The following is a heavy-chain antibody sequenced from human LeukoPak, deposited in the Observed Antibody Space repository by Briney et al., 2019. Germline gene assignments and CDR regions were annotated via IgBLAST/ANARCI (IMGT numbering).Heavy chain of an antibody. CDR2: ISDTGGNT. J-gene: IGHJ4*02. D-gene: IGHD1/OR15-1a*01. V-gene: IGHV3-23*01. CDR3: AKGRTNDY. Sequence: GGSLRLSCAASGFTFSTYAMSWVRQTPEKGLEWVSAISDTGGNTFYADSVKGRFTISRDNSKNTLYLQMNSLRAEDTAIYYCAKGRTNDYWGQGTLVTVSA. CDR1: GFTFSTYA.